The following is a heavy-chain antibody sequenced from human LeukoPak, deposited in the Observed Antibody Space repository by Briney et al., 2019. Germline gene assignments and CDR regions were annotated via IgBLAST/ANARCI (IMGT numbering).Heavy chain of an antibody. CDR1: GDSVSSSSAA. Sequence: SQTLSLTCAIPGDSVSSSSAAWNWIRQSPSRGLEWLGRTYYRSKWYNDYAVSVKSRITINTDTSKNQFSLQLNSVTPEDTAVYYCAREGSSWHHDAFDICGQGTMVTVSS. V-gene: IGHV6-1*01. J-gene: IGHJ3*02. D-gene: IGHD6-13*01. CDR2: TYYRSKWYN. CDR3: AREGSSWHHDAFDI.